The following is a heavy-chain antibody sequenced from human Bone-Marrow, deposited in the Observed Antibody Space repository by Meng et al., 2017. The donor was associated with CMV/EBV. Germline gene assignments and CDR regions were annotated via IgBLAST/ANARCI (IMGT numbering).Heavy chain of an antibody. J-gene: IGHJ6*02. Sequence: GESLKISCAASGFTFSSYSMNWVRQAPGKGLEWVSSISSSSSYIYYADSVKGRFTISRDNAKNSLYLQMNSLRAEDTAVYYCARDSRTTNVYYDFWSATGEYYGMDVWGQGTTVTVS. CDR3: ARDSRTTNVYYDFWSATGEYYGMDV. CDR1: GFTFSSYS. CDR2: ISSSSSYI. V-gene: IGHV3-21*01. D-gene: IGHD3-3*01.